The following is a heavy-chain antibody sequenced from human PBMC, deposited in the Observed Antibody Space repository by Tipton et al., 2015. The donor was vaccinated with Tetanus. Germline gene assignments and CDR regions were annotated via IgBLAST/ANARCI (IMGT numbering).Heavy chain of an antibody. V-gene: IGHV3-23*01. CDR1: GFTFSNYA. CDR3: ARAVRGRDVFDI. J-gene: IGHJ3*02. CDR2: ISVRGSHT. D-gene: IGHD3-10*01. Sequence: SLRLSCAASGFTFSNYAMAWVRQAPGKGLEWVSGISVRGSHTYYADPVKGRFSISRDNSKNTVYLQMNSLRDEDTAVYYCARAVRGRDVFDIWGQGTMVIVSS.